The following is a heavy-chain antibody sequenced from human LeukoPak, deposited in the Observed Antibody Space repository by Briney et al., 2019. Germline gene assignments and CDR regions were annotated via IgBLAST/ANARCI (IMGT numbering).Heavy chain of an antibody. CDR1: GFTFSSYW. J-gene: IGHJ5*02. Sequence: GGSLRLSCAASGFTFSSYWMHWVRQAPGKGLVRVSRINSDGSSTSYADSVKGRFTISRDNAKNTLYLQMNSLRAEDTAVYYCARGGEAVAGTRGNWFGPWGQGTLVTVSS. V-gene: IGHV3-74*01. CDR2: INSDGSST. CDR3: ARGGEAVAGTRGNWFGP. D-gene: IGHD6-19*01.